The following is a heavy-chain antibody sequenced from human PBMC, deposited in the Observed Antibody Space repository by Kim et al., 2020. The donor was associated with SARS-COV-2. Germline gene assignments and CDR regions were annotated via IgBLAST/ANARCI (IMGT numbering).Heavy chain of an antibody. CDR1: GFTVTYNY. D-gene: IGHD4-17*01. CDR2: SYSVCTT. V-gene: IGHV3-66*01. Sequence: GGSLILSCAASGFTVTYNYMDWVRQAPGERLDEVGVSYSVCTTGSEESVKGKFTIFRDNSKNSLYLQMGSLRADDTDVYYCAREETTGHYYYMDVWGTGNTVTVYS. CDR3: AREETTGHYYYMDV. J-gene: IGHJ6*03.